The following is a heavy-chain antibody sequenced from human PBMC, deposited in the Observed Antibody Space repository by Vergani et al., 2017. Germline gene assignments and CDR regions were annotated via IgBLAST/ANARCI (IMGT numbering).Heavy chain of an antibody. V-gene: IGHV4-39*01. J-gene: IGHJ4*02. D-gene: IGHD3-9*01. CDR1: GGSITRSRYY. CDR3: ARTESFILRYFHWAL. Sequence: QLHLQESGPGLVKPSETLSLTCTVSGGSITRSRYYWGWIRQPPGKGLEWIGNIYHSGGAYYNPSLKGRVTISVDTSKNQFSLEVTSVTAADPAIYFCARTESFILRYFHWALWGQGTLVTVSS. CDR2: IYHSGGA.